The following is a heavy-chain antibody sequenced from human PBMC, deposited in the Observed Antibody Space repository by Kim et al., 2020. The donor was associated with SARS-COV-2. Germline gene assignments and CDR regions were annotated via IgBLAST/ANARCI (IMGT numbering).Heavy chain of an antibody. J-gene: IGHJ3*02. CDR3: AREVYDILTGYYRGGFDI. CDR2: IKQDGSEK. D-gene: IGHD3-9*01. CDR1: GFTFSSYW. Sequence: GGSLRLSCAASGFTFSSYWMSWVRQSPGKGLEWVTNIKQDGSEKYYVDSVKGRFTISIDNAKNSLYLQMNSLRAEDTAVYYCAREVYDILTGYYRGGFDIWGQGTMVTVSS. V-gene: IGHV3-7*03.